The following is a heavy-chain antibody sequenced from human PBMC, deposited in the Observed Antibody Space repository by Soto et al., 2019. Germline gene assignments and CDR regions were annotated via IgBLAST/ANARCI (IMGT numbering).Heavy chain of an antibody. D-gene: IGHD3-22*01. J-gene: IGHJ3*02. CDR2: IYPGDSDT. CDR3: VRQIPLYYDSTDDAFDI. Sequence: PGESLKISCKGSGYSFTSYWIGWVRQMPGKGLEWMGIIYPGDSDTRYSPSFQGQVTISADKSISTAYLQWSSLKASDTAMYYCVRQIPLYYDSTDDAFDIWGQGTMVTVSS. V-gene: IGHV5-51*01. CDR1: GYSFTSYW.